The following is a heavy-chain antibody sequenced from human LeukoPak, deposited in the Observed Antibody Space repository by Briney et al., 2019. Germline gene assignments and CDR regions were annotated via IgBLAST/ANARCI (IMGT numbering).Heavy chain of an antibody. J-gene: IGHJ4*02. CDR3: ARHRQQLVTGYDF. CDR1: GGSISGDY. V-gene: IGHV4-4*09. CDR2: IYTSGSS. D-gene: IGHD6-13*01. Sequence: SETLSLTCTVSGGSISGDYWSWLRQPPGKGLEWIGYIYTSGSSNYNPSLKSRVTISVDTSKNQFSLKLSSVTAADTAVYYCARHRQQLVTGYDFWGQGTLVTVSS.